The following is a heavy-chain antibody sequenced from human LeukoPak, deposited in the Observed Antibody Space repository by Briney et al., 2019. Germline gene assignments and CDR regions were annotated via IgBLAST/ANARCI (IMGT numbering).Heavy chain of an antibody. CDR2: ISGSGGST. V-gene: IGHV3-23*01. D-gene: IGHD3-10*01. J-gene: IGHJ4*02. Sequence: GGSLRLSCAASGFTFSSYAMSWVRRAPGKGLEWVSAISGSGGSTYYADSVKGRFTISRDNSKNTLYLQMNSLRAEDTAVYYCAKDKPSRRFGSGSYLDYFDYWGQGTPVTVSS. CDR3: AKDKPSRRFGSGSYLDYFDY. CDR1: GFTFSSYA.